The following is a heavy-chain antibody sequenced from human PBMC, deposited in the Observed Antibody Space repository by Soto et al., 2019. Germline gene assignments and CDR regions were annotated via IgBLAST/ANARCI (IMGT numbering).Heavy chain of an antibody. CDR3: HRSIQTQGRCLVWDGDY. D-gene: IGHD3-16*01. J-gene: IGHJ4*02. CDR1: GYTLTTFY. Sequence: QVQLVQSGADVKKPGASVKISCKAYGYTLTTFYMHWVRQAPGQGLEWMGIINPSGATTDDAQKFQGRVIMTRDTSTSTIYMELSSLRSEDTAVYYCHRSIQTQGRCLVWDGDYWGQGTLVTVSS. CDR2: INPSGATT. V-gene: IGHV1-46*03.